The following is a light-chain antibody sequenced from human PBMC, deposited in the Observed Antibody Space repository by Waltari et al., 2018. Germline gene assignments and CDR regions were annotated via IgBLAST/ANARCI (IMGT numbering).Light chain of an antibody. CDR2: NND. J-gene: IGLJ2*01. CDR1: RSNIGSNT. CDR3: STWDDGLAGGVV. V-gene: IGLV1-44*01. Sequence: QAVLTQPPSASGTPGQTVTISCSGRRSNIGSNTVTWYQQLPGTTPKVLIYNNDQRPSGVPDRFSGSKSGTSVSLAISGLQSDDEADYYCSTWDDGLAGGVVFGGGTKLTVL.